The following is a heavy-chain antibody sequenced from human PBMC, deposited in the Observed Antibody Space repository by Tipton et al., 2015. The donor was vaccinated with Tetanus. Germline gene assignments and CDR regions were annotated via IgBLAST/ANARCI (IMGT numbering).Heavy chain of an antibody. J-gene: IGHJ6*02. CDR3: ARKLADYNGGGMDV. CDR2: IFYGGAT. CDR1: GGSITPYY. Sequence: LVKPTETLSLTCSVSGGSITPYYWTWIRQPPGKGLEWIGYIFYGGATNYNPSLGSRLTISVDTSKNQFSLKLTSVTAADTAVYFCARKLADYNGGGMDVWGPGTTVTVS. D-gene: IGHD5-12*01. V-gene: IGHV4-59*01.